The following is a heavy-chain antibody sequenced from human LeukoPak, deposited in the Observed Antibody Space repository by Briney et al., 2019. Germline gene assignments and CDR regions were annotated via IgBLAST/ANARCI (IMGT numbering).Heavy chain of an antibody. J-gene: IGHJ6*04. V-gene: IGHV3-48*03. CDR1: GFTFSSYE. Sequence: GGSLRLSCAASGFTFSSYEMNWVRQAPGKGLEWVSYISISGSTIYYADSFKSRFTISRDNQKNSLYLQMNSLRAEDTAVYYCAELGITMIGGVWGKGTTVTISS. D-gene: IGHD3-10*02. CDR3: AELGITMIGGV. CDR2: ISISGSTI.